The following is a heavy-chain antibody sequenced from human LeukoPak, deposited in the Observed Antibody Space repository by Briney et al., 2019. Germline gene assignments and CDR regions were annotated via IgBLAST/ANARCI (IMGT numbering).Heavy chain of an antibody. CDR2: IGAYNGNT. D-gene: IGHD2-15*01. V-gene: IGHV1-18*01. J-gene: IGHJ3*02. Sequence: ASVKVPCKASGYTFTSYGISWVRQAPGQGLEWMGWIGAYNGNTNYAQRLQGRVTMTTDTSTSTAYMELRSLRSDDTAVYYCARDDCSGGSCYPDAFDIWGQGTMVTVSS. CDR1: GYTFTSYG. CDR3: ARDDCSGGSCYPDAFDI.